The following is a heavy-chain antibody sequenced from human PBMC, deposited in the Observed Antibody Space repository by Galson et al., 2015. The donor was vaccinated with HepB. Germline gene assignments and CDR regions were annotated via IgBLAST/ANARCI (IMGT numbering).Heavy chain of an antibody. Sequence: SLRLSCAASGFTFNTYNMHWVRQAPGKGLEWVSSIISASTYIYYADSVKGRFTISRDNAKNSLYLQVNSLRAEDTATYYCARGGDSLDYWGQGTLVTVSS. CDR1: GFTFNTYN. CDR3: ARGGDSLDY. J-gene: IGHJ4*02. CDR2: IISASTYI. V-gene: IGHV3-21*01. D-gene: IGHD3-16*01.